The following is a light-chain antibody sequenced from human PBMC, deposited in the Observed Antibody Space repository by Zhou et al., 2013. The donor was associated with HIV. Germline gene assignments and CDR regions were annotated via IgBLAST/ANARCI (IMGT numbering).Light chain of an antibody. J-gene: IGKJ1*01. CDR3: QQYGTFPRT. V-gene: IGKV3D-15*01. CDR2: GAS. CDR1: QSVSRN. Sequence: EIVMTQSPATLSVSPGERVTLSCRASQSVSRNIAWYQQRPGQAPTLLIYGASNRATGIPDRFSGSGSGTDFTLTISRLEAEDFAVYYCQQYGTFPRTFGQGTKVEIK.